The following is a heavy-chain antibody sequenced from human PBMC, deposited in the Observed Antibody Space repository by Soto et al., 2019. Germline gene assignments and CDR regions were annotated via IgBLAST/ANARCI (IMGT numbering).Heavy chain of an antibody. D-gene: IGHD2-2*01. CDR1: GYSFTSYW. V-gene: IGHV5-10-1*01. CDR2: IDPSDSYT. J-gene: IGHJ4*02. Sequence: GESLKISCKGSGYSFTSYWISWVRQMPGKGLEWMGRIDPSDSYTNYSPSFQGHVTISADKSISTAYLQWSSLKASDTAMYYCAMGAGPSCCYPFDYWGQGTLVTVSS. CDR3: AMGAGPSCCYPFDY.